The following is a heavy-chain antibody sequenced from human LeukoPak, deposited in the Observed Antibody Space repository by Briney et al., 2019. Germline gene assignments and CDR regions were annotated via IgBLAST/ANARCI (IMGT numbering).Heavy chain of an antibody. D-gene: IGHD2-2*01. Sequence: SVKVSCKASGGTFSSYAISWVRQAPGQGLEWMGRIIPIFGIANYAQMFQGRVTITADKSTSTAYMELSSLRSEDTAVYYCARSETTTSCPTVWGQGTLVTVSS. CDR1: GGTFSSYA. J-gene: IGHJ4*02. V-gene: IGHV1-69*04. CDR2: IIPIFGIA. CDR3: ARSETTTSCPTV.